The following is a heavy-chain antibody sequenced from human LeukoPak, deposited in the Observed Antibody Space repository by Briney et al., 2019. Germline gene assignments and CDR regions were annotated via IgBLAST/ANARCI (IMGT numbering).Heavy chain of an antibody. Sequence: PSETLSLTCSVSGYSISSGPYWGWIRQPPGKGLEWIGYIYYSGSTNYNPSLKSRVTISVDKSKNQFSLKLSSVTAADTAVYYCARGPLDYDSSGSLDYWGQGTLVTVSS. J-gene: IGHJ4*02. D-gene: IGHD3-22*01. CDR3: ARGPLDYDSSGSLDY. V-gene: IGHV4-61*05. CDR1: GYSISSGPY. CDR2: IYYSGST.